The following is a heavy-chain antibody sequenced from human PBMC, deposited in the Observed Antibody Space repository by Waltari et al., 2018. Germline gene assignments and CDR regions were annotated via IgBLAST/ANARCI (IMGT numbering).Heavy chain of an antibody. CDR2: INPNSGGT. CDR1: GYTFTGYY. CDR3: ARGPLSYGDYPFDY. D-gene: IGHD4-17*01. Sequence: QVQLVQSGAEVKKPGASVKVSCKASGYTFTGYYMHWVRQAPGQGLEWIGWINPNSGGTNYAQEFQGRVTMTSDTSISTAYMELSRLRSDDTAVYYCARGPLSYGDYPFDYWGQGTLVTVSS. V-gene: IGHV1-2*02. J-gene: IGHJ4*02.